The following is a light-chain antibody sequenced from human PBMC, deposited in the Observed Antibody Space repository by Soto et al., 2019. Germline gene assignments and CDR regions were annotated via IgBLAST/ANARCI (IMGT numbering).Light chain of an antibody. CDR2: WAS. Sequence: DIVMTQSPASLAVSLGERATINCKSSLSVLYSSNNKNYLAWYQQKPGQPPKLLIYWASTRESGVPDRFSGSGSGTDFTLTISSLQAEDVAVYYCQQYYSSPLSFAGGTKVDIK. CDR3: QQYYSSPLS. V-gene: IGKV4-1*01. CDR1: LSVLYSSNNKNY. J-gene: IGKJ4*01.